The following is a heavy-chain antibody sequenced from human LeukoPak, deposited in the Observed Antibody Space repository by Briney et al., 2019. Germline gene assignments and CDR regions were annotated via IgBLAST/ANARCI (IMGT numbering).Heavy chain of an antibody. V-gene: IGHV3-23*01. Sequence: PGGSLRLSCAASGFTFSSYAMSWVRQAPGKGLEWVSAISGSGGSTYYADSVKGRFTISRDNSKNTLYLQMNSLRAEDTAVYYCARDRVSYSPSSHDAFDIWGQGTMVTVSS. J-gene: IGHJ3*02. CDR1: GFTFSSYA. CDR3: ARDRVSYSPSSHDAFDI. D-gene: IGHD1-26*01. CDR2: ISGSGGST.